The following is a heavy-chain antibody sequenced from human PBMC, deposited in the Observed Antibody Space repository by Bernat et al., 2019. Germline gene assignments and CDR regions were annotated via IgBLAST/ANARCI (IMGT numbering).Heavy chain of an antibody. Sequence: EVHLVESGGGFVHPGGSLRLCCAASGFTFSSYAMHWVRQAPGKELEYVSAISSNGGSTYYANSVKGRFTISRDNSKNPLYPQMGSLRAQEMAVYYCARVRTFEIWGQGTMVTVSS. V-gene: IGHV3-64*01. CDR2: ISSNGGST. J-gene: IGHJ3*02. CDR1: GFTFSSYA. CDR3: ARVRTFEI.